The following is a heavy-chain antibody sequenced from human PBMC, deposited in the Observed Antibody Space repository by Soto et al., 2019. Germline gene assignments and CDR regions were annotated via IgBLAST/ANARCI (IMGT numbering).Heavy chain of an antibody. J-gene: IGHJ6*02. CDR1: GFTFSNDW. D-gene: IGHD6-19*01. Sequence: EVQLVESGGGLVKPGGSLRLSCAASGFTFSNDWMNWVRQAPGKGLEWVGRIKSKTDGGTTDYAAPEKGRFTISRDDSRNTLYLQMNSLKSEDTAVYYCTKVALRSVASSYYYYYSMDVWGQGTTVAVT. CDR2: IKSKTDGGTT. CDR3: TKVALRSVASSYYYYYSMDV. V-gene: IGHV3-15*07.